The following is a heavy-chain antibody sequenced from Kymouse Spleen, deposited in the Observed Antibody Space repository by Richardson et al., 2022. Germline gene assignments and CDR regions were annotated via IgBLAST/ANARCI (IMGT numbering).Heavy chain of an antibody. CDR2: INSDGSST. V-gene: IGHV3-74*01. D-gene: IGHD1-7*01. CDR1: GFTFSSYW. J-gene: IGHJ3*02. CDR3: ARAGITGTHHDAFDI. Sequence: EVQLVESGGGLVQPGGSLRLSCAASGFTFSSYWMHWVRQAPGKGLVWVSRINSDGSSTSYADSVKGRFTISRDNAKNTLYLQMNSLRAEDTAVYYCARAGITGTHHDAFDIWGQGTMVTVSS.